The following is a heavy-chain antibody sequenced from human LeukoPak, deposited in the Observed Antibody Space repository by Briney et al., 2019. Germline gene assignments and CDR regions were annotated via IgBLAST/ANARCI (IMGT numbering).Heavy chain of an antibody. V-gene: IGHV4-34*01. J-gene: IGHJ5*02. Sequence: PSETLSLTCAVYGGSFSGYYWSWIRQPPGKGLEWIGEINHSGSTNYNPSLKRRVTISVDTSKNQFSLKLSSVTAADTAVYYCARSRGNWFDPWGQGTLVTVSS. CDR3: ARSRGNWFDP. CDR1: GGSFSGYY. CDR2: INHSGST. D-gene: IGHD6-13*01.